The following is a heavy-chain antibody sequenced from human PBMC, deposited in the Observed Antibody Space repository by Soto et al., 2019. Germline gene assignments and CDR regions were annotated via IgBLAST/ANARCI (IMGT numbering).Heavy chain of an antibody. D-gene: IGHD2-2*01. CDR3: AKLGSSTWSPHYYFDY. J-gene: IGHJ4*02. CDR1: GFTFNNYA. Sequence: GGSLRLSCAASGFTFNNYAMGWVRQAPGKGLEWVSAITGSGTDTYYLDSVKGRFTISRDNSKNTLYLQMNSLRAEDTAIYYCAKLGSSTWSPHYYFDYWGQGTLVTVSS. CDR2: ITGSGTDT. V-gene: IGHV3-23*01.